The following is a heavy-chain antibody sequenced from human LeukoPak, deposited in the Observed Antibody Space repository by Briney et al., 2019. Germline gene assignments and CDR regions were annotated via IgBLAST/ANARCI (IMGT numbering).Heavy chain of an antibody. D-gene: IGHD3-10*01. CDR2: IYNSGST. J-gene: IGHJ4*02. V-gene: IGHV4-59*01. CDR1: GGSISSYY. Sequence: SETLSLTCTVSGGSISSYYWSWVRQPPGKGLEWIGYIYNSGSTNYNPSLKSRVTISVDTSKNQFSLNLSSVTAADTAVYYCARLGDPHYWGQGTLVTVSS. CDR3: ARLGDPHY.